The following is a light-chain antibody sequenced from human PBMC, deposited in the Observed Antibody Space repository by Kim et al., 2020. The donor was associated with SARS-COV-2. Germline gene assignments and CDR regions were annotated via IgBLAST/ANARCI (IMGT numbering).Light chain of an antibody. CDR3: QQYGGAPLT. CDR2: AIS. V-gene: IGKV3-20*01. CDR1: QTVIDNY. Sequence: SPGERATLSCRASQTVIDNYLAWFQQKRGQTPRLLIYAISNRATGIPDRFSGSGSGTDFTLTISRLEPEDVAMYYCQQYGGAPLTFGGGTKVDIK. J-gene: IGKJ4*01.